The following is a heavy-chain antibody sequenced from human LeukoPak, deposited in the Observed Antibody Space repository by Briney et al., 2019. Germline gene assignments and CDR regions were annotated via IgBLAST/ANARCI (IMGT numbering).Heavy chain of an antibody. V-gene: IGHV4-34*01. CDR2: INHSGST. J-gene: IGHJ4*02. D-gene: IGHD3-22*01. CDR1: GGSFSGYY. Sequence: PSETLYLTCAVYGGSFSGYYWSWIRQPPGKGLEWIGEINHSGSTNYNPSLKSRVTISVDTSKNQFSLKLSSVTAADTAVYYCARDRKYYYDSSGYYIDYWGQGTLVTVSS. CDR3: ARDRKYYYDSSGYYIDY.